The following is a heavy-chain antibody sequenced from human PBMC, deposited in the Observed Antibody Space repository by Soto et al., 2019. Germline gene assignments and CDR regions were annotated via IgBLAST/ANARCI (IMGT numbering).Heavy chain of an antibody. CDR3: ARCHSDSSGPGYLDS. J-gene: IGHJ4*02. CDR2: VIPIFPTA. Sequence: QVRLVQSEAEVKKAGSSVKVSCKASGGTFSSDAVTWVRQAPGQGLEWMGGVIPIFPTANYAQKFQGRATITVDKSTSTVYMELNSLKSEDTAMYYCARCHSDSSGPGYLDSWCPGTLVTV. D-gene: IGHD3-22*01. CDR1: GGTFSSDA. V-gene: IGHV1-69*06.